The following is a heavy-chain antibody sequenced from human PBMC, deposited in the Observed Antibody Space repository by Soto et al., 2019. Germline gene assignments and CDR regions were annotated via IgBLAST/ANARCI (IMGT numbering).Heavy chain of an antibody. CDR1: GYTFTSYD. V-gene: IGHV1-8*01. J-gene: IGHJ4*02. Sequence: VSVKICCKASGYTFTSYDINWVRQATGQGLEWMGWMNPNSGNTGYAQKFQGRVTMTRNTSISTAYMELSSLRSEDTAVYYCARGNSAGSYYDYIWGSYRPYFFDYWGQGTLVTVSS. CDR3: ARGNSAGSYYDYIWGSYRPYFFDY. CDR2: MNPNSGNT. D-gene: IGHD3-16*02.